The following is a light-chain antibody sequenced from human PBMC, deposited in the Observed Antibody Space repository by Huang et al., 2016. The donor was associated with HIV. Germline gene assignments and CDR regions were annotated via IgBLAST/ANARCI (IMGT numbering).Light chain of an antibody. Sequence: DIQMTQSPSSLSASVGDRVTISCRASQGIANHLAWYQQRPGKAPKLLIYAASALQSGVPSRFSGSGSGTEFALTISSLQPEDVATYFCQKYNSAPRTFGPGTKVEI. CDR2: AAS. CDR3: QKYNSAPRT. V-gene: IGKV1-27*01. J-gene: IGKJ3*01. CDR1: QGIANH.